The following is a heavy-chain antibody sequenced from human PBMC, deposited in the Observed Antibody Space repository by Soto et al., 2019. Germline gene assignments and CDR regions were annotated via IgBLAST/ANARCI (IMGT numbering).Heavy chain of an antibody. Sequence: QVQLQESGPGLVKPSETLSLTCTVSGGSISSYYWSWIRQPPGKGLEWIGYIYYSGSTNYNPSLRSRVTISVDTSKNQYSLKLRSVTAADTDVYYCARVVRGRSHFDCWGQGTLVTVSS. CDR1: GGSISSYY. CDR3: ARVVRGRSHFDC. V-gene: IGHV4-59*01. D-gene: IGHD1-26*01. CDR2: IYYSGST. J-gene: IGHJ4*02.